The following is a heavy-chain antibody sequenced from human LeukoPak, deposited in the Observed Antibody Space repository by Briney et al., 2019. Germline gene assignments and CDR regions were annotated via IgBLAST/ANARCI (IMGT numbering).Heavy chain of an antibody. D-gene: IGHD7-27*01. Sequence: GASVKVSCKASGYTFTGYYMHWVRQAPGQGLEWMRWINPNSGGTNYAQKFQGRVTMTRDTSISTAYMELSRLRSDDTAVYYCARRSRMGKRGWFDPWGQGTLVTVSS. CDR1: GYTFTGYY. J-gene: IGHJ5*02. CDR2: INPNSGGT. V-gene: IGHV1-2*02. CDR3: ARRSRMGKRGWFDP.